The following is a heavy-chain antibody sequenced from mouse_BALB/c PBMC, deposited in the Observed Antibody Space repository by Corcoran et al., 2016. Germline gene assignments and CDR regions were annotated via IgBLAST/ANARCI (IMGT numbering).Heavy chain of an antibody. CDR2: IDPANGNT. CDR1: GFNIKDTY. D-gene: IGHD2-14*01. J-gene: IGHJ4*01. CDR3: ARWGEYDGDTMDY. Sequence: EVQLQQSGAELVKPGASVKLSCTASGFNIKDTYMHWVKQRPEQGLEWIGRIDPANGNTKYDPKFQGKATITADTSSNTAYLQLSSLTSEDTAVYYCARWGEYDGDTMDYWGQGTSVTVSS. V-gene: IGHV14-3*02.